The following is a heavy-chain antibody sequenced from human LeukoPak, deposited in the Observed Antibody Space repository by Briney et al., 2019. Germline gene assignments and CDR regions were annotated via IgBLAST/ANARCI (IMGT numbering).Heavy chain of an antibody. Sequence: GRSLRLSCAASGFTFSSYAMHWVRQAPGKGLEWVAVISYDGSNKYYADSVKGRFTISRDNSKNTLYLQMNSLRAEDTAVYYCARSRQAGRAYFDYWGQGTLATVSS. CDR1: GFTFSSYA. J-gene: IGHJ4*02. CDR2: ISYDGSNK. CDR3: ARSRQAGRAYFDY. D-gene: IGHD6-19*01. V-gene: IGHV3-30*04.